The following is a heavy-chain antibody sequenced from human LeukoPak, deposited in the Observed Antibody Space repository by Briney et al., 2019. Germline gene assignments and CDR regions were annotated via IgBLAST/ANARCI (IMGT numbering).Heavy chain of an antibody. Sequence: PGGSLRLSCAASGFTFDDYDMSWVRQAPGKGLEWVSAFSGSGGSTYYADSVKGRFTISRDNSKNTLYLQMNSLRAEDTAVYYCARSGLSRFDYWGQGTLVTVSS. CDR2: FSGSGGST. CDR3: ARSGLSRFDY. CDR1: GFTFDDYD. D-gene: IGHD4/OR15-4a*01. J-gene: IGHJ4*02. V-gene: IGHV3-23*01.